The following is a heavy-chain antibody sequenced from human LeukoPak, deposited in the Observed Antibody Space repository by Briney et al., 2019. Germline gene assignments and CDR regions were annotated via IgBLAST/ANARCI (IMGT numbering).Heavy chain of an antibody. CDR3: ARDGGQNYDFWSGYYLPYYYYYYMDV. CDR1: GYSISSSNW. V-gene: IGHV4-28*03. D-gene: IGHD3-3*01. J-gene: IGHJ6*03. Sequence: SDTLSLTCAVSGYSISSSNWWGWIRQPPGKGLEWIGYIYYSGSIYYNPSLKSRVTISVDTSKNQFSLKLSSVTAADTAVYYCARDGGQNYDFWSGYYLPYYYYYYMDVWGKGTTVTVSS. CDR2: IYYSGSI.